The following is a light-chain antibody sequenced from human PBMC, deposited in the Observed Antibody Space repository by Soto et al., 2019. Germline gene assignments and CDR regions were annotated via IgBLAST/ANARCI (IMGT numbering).Light chain of an antibody. J-gene: IGLJ1*01. V-gene: IGLV2-14*01. CDR2: DVS. CDR1: SSDVGAYNY. Sequence: QSVLTQPAPVSGPPGQSITISCTGTSSDVGAYNYVSWYQQHPAKVPKLMIYDVSNRPSGVSDRFSGSKSGNTASLTISGLQAEDEADYYCYSYTSSSTYVFGTGTKVTVL. CDR3: YSYTSSSTYV.